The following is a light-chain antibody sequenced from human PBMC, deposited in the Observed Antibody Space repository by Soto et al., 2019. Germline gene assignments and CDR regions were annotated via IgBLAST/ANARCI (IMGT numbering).Light chain of an antibody. CDR1: QSISSY. V-gene: IGKV1-39*01. J-gene: IGKJ5*01. CDR2: AAS. Sequence: DIQMTQSPSSLSASVGDRVTITCRASQSISSYLNWYQQKPGKAPKLLIYAASTLQSGVPSRFSGSGSGTEFTLTISSLEPEDFAVYYCQQRSDWPSFGQGTRLEIK. CDR3: QQRSDWPS.